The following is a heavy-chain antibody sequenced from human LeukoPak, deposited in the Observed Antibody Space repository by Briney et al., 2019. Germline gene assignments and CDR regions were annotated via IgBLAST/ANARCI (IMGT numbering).Heavy chain of an antibody. CDR2: ISWDGGST. CDR3: AKDGVRGAGRVLDY. J-gene: IGHJ4*02. V-gene: IGHV3-43*01. CDR1: GFTFDDYT. D-gene: IGHD3-10*01. Sequence: GGSLRLSCAASGFTFDDYTMHWVRQAPGKGLEWVSLISWDGGSTYYADSVKGRFTISRDNSKNSLYLQMNSLRTEDTALYYCAKDGVRGAGRVLDYWGQGTLVTVSS.